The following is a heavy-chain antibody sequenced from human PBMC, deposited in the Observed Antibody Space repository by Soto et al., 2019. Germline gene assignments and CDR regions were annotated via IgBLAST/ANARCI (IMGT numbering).Heavy chain of an antibody. CDR1: GGSISSYY. CDR3: ARYYGSGSYEYYFDY. D-gene: IGHD3-10*01. CDR2: IYYSGST. Sequence: SETLSLTCTVSGGSISSYYWSWIRQPPGKGLEWIGYIYYSGSTNYNPSLKSRVTISVDTSKNQFSLKLSSVTAADTAVYYCARYYGSGSYEYYFDYWGQGTLVTVSS. V-gene: IGHV4-59*01. J-gene: IGHJ4*02.